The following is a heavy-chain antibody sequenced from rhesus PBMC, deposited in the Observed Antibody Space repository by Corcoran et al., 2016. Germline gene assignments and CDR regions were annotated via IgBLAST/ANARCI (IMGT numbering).Heavy chain of an antibody. V-gene: IGHV4-80*01. CDR1: GASISSYW. J-gene: IGHJ4*01. CDR2: INGERGST. CDR3: AREDTSSGWYSDY. Sequence: QVQLQESGPGLVKPSETLSLTCAVSGASISSYWWSWIRQSPGTGLEWIGEINGERGSTYYNPSLKSRVTISKDASKNQFSLRLSSVTAADTAVYYCAREDTSSGWYSDYWGQGVLVTVSS. D-gene: IGHD6-31*01.